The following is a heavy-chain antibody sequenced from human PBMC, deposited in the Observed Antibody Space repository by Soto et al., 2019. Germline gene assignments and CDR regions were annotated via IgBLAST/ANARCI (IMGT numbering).Heavy chain of an antibody. CDR2: ISGSGGST. J-gene: IGHJ4*02. V-gene: IGHV3-23*01. Sequence: GGSMRLSCAASGFTFSSYAMSWVRKAPGKGLEWVSAISGSGGSTYYADSVKGRFTISRDNSKNTLYLQMNSLRAEDTAVYYCANAHYYDILTDTVDYWGQGTLVTVSS. CDR3: ANAHYYDILTDTVDY. D-gene: IGHD3-9*01. CDR1: GFTFSSYA.